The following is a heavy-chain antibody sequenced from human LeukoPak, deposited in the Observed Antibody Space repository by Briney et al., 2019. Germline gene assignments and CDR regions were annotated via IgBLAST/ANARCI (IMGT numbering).Heavy chain of an antibody. CDR1: GGSFSGYY. D-gene: IGHD3-22*01. V-gene: IGHV4-34*01. J-gene: IGHJ5*02. CDR3: ARGENGYYYDSSGYYP. CDR2: INHSGST. Sequence: SETLSLTCAIYGGSFSGYYWSWIRQPPGKGLEWIGEINHSGSTNYNPSLKSRVTISVDTSKNQFSLKLSSVTAADTAVYYCARGENGYYYDSSGYYPWGQGTLVTVSS.